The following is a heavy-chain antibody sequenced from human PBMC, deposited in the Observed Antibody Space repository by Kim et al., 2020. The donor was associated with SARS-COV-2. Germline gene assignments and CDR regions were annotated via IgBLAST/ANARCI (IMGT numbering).Heavy chain of an antibody. CDR3: AMPFGY. CDR1: GGSFSSSAYY. V-gene: IGHV4-39*01. CDR2: VDYDGST. J-gene: IGHJ4*02. Sequence: SETLSLTCSVSGGSFSSSAYYWAWIRQPPGKELEWIGSVDYDGSTYYNPSFKSRVTISIDTSKNQFSLMLSSVTAADTAVYYCAMPFGYWGQGSLVTVT.